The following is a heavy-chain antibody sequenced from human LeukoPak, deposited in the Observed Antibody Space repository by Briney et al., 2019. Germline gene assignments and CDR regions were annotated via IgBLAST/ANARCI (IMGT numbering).Heavy chain of an antibody. CDR1: GFTFSSYA. CDR3: ARPHCSGGSCYPYYFDY. Sequence: GGSLRLSCAASGFTFSSYAMRWVRQAPGKGLEYVSAISSNGGSTYYANSVKGRFTISRDNSKNTLYLQMGSLRAEDVAVYYCARPHCSGGSCYPYYFDYWGQGTLVTVSS. V-gene: IGHV3-64*01. CDR2: ISSNGGST. D-gene: IGHD2-15*01. J-gene: IGHJ4*02.